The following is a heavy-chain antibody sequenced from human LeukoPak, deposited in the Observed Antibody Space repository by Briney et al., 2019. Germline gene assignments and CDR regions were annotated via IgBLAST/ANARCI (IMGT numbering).Heavy chain of an antibody. Sequence: GGSLRLSCAASGXTFSSIAMTWVRQAPGKGLEWVSGINDSGTYYADSVKGRFTISRDNSKNTLYLQMNSLRAEDTAVYFCAKSYRFFDYWGQGALVTVSS. J-gene: IGHJ4*02. CDR2: INDSGT. V-gene: IGHV3-23*01. CDR1: GXTFSSIA. CDR3: AKSYRFFDY. D-gene: IGHD2-2*01.